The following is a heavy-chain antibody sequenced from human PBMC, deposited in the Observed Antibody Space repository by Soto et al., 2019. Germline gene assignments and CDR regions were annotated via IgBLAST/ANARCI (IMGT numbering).Heavy chain of an antibody. V-gene: IGHV1-69*02. Sequence: QVQLVQSGAEVKKPGSSVKVSCKASGGTFSSYTISWVRQAPGQGLEWMGRIIPILGIANYAQKFQGRVTITADKSTSTAYMELSSLRSEDTAVYYCASGGRGSHYYYGMDVWGQGTTVTVSS. D-gene: IGHD3-16*01. CDR3: ASGGRGSHYYYGMDV. CDR2: IIPILGIA. CDR1: GGTFSSYT. J-gene: IGHJ6*02.